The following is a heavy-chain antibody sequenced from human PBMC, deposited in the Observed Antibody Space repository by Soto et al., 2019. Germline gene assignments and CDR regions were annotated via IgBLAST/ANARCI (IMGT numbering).Heavy chain of an antibody. CDR3: AKWTCSGGSCYFDY. Sequence: GGSPRLSCAASGFTFDDYGLSWVRQAPGKGLEWVSIISGSGGSTYYADSVKGRFTVSRDNSKNTLYVQMNSLRAEDTAVYYCAKWTCSGGSCYFDYWGQGTLVTVSS. CDR1: GFTFDDYG. D-gene: IGHD2-15*01. CDR2: ISGSGGST. J-gene: IGHJ4*02. V-gene: IGHV3-23*01.